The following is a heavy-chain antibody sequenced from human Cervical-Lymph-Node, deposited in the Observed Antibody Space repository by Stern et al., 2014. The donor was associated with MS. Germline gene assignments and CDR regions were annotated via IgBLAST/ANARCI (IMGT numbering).Heavy chain of an antibody. CDR2: IIPIFGDT. CDR1: GGSFSNDA. D-gene: IGHD1-1*01. CDR3: AKDLND. V-gene: IGHV1-69*14. J-gene: IGHJ4*01. Sequence: VQLVESGAEVKRPGSSVKVSCRASGGSFSNDAINWVRQATGQGPEWMGGIIPIFGDTNYAQKFQGRITIVRDNSMSTTYMELTNLTSDDTAVYYCAKDLNDWGQGTLVAVSS.